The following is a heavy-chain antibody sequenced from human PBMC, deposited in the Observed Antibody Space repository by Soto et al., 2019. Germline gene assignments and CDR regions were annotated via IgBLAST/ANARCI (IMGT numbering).Heavy chain of an antibody. CDR1: GGSISSYY. CDR3: ASQSTGYPYYFNY. CDR2: IHYSGNT. D-gene: IGHD3-22*01. V-gene: IGHV4-59*08. Sequence: QVQLQESGPGLVKPSETLSLTCTVSGGSISSYYWSWIRQSQGKGLEWIGYIHYSGNTNYNPSLKSRVTISVDTSKNPFSLKLRSVTAADTAVYYCASQSTGYPYYFNYWGQGTLVTVSS. J-gene: IGHJ4*02.